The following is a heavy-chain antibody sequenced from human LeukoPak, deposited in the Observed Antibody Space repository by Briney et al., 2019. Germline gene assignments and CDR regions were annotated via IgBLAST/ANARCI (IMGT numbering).Heavy chain of an antibody. J-gene: IGHJ4*02. D-gene: IGHD2-2*01. CDR1: GFTFSSYG. Sequence: GGSLRLSCAASGFTFSSYGMHWVRQAPGKGLEWVAVIWYDGSNKYYADSVKGRFTISRDNSKNTLYLQMNSLRAEDTAVYYCARAYCSSTSCYAGGFDYWGQGTLVTVSS. V-gene: IGHV3-33*01. CDR3: ARAYCSSTSCYAGGFDY. CDR2: IWYDGSNK.